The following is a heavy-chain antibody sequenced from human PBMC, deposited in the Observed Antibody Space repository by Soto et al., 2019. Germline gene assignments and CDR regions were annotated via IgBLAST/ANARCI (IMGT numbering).Heavy chain of an antibody. V-gene: IGHV5-51*01. CDR3: ARRISXDSSGYYYEGPSDYFDY. CDR1: GYSFTIYW. Sequence: GESLKISCKGSGYSFTIYWIGWVRQMPGKGLEWMGIIYPGDSDTRYSPSFQGQVTISADKSISTAYLQWSSLKASDTAMYYCARRISXDSSGYYYEGPSDYFDYWGQGTLVTVSS. CDR2: IYPGDSDT. J-gene: IGHJ4*02. D-gene: IGHD3-22*01.